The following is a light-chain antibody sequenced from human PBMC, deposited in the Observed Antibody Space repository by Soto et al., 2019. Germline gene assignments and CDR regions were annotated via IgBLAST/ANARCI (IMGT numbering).Light chain of an antibody. CDR3: QQYNDWPLT. CDR2: GAF. Sequence: EIVMTQSPATVSVSPGERATLSCRASQSVSTNLAWYQQKPGQAPRLLIYGAFTRATGIPATFRGTGSGTEFTLTISSLQSEDFAVYYCQQYNDWPLTFGQGTKVEIK. CDR1: QSVSTN. V-gene: IGKV3-15*01. J-gene: IGKJ1*01.